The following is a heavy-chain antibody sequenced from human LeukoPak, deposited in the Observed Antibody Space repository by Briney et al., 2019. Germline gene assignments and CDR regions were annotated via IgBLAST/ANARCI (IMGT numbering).Heavy chain of an antibody. J-gene: IGHJ6*03. Sequence: GGSLRLSCAASGFTFSSYAMSWVRQAPGKGLEWVSAISGSGGSTYYADSVKGRFTISRDNSKNTLYLQMNSLKTEDTAVYYCTTDKTPTTREAYYYYYMDVWGKGTTVTVSS. V-gene: IGHV3-23*01. CDR1: GFTFSSYA. CDR3: TTDKTPTTREAYYYYYMDV. CDR2: ISGSGGST. D-gene: IGHD1-7*01.